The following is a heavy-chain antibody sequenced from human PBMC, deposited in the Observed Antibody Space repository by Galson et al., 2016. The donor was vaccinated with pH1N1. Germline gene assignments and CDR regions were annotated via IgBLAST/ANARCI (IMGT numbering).Heavy chain of an antibody. Sequence: SLRLACAASGFTFSRYWMHWVRQAPGKGLVWVSRITRDGGSAIYADSVKGRLTISRDNAKNTPYLQMNSLRAEDTAVYYCATGEGYYFDYWGQGTLVTVSS. CDR2: ITRDGGSA. V-gene: IGHV3-74*01. CDR1: GFTFSRYW. J-gene: IGHJ4*02. CDR3: ATGEGYYFDY. D-gene: IGHD7-27*01.